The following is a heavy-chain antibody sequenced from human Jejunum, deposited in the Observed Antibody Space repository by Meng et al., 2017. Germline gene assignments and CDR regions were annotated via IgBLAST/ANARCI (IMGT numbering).Heavy chain of an antibody. J-gene: IGHJ4*02. V-gene: IGHV5-51*01. Sequence: GGSLRLSCKASGYSFTDHWIGWVRQMPGKGLEWMGSIYPDDPDTRYSPTFQGQVTITAGRSIATAYLQWSSLKASDTSMYYCVRAGASGGRYFDYWGQGTLVTVSS. CDR3: VRAGASGGRYFDY. CDR2: IYPDDPDT. CDR1: GYSFTDHW. D-gene: IGHD2-15*01.